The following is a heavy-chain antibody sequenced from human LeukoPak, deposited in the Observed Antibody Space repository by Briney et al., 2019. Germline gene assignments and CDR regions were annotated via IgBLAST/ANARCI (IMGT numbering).Heavy chain of an antibody. CDR1: GFTFSSYA. Sequence: PGGSLRLSCAASGFTFSSYAMSWVRQAPGKGLEWVSAISGSGGSTYYADSVKGRFTISRDNSKNTLYLQMNSLRAEDTAVYYCARDIVVVPAAIPGAYYYYGMDVWGQGTTVTVSS. CDR2: ISGSGGST. J-gene: IGHJ6*02. D-gene: IGHD2-2*02. V-gene: IGHV3-23*01. CDR3: ARDIVVVPAAIPGAYYYYGMDV.